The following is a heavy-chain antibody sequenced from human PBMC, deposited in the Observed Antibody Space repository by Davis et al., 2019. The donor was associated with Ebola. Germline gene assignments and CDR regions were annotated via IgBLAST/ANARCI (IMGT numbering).Heavy chain of an antibody. CDR3: TRDWYSYGLYYYMDV. D-gene: IGHD5-18*01. V-gene: IGHV4-39*07. CDR2: IYYSGGT. J-gene: IGHJ6*03. Sequence: PSETLSLTCTVSGGSISSSSHCWGWIRQPPGKGLEWIGSIYYSGGTYYNPSLKSRATISVDTSKNQFSLKLNSVTAADTAVYYCTRDWYSYGLYYYMDVWGKGTTVTVSS. CDR1: GGSISSSSHC.